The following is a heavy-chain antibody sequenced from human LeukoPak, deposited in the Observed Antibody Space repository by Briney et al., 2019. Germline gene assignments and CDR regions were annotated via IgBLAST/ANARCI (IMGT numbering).Heavy chain of an antibody. CDR2: IYWNDDK. J-gene: IGHJ5*02. D-gene: IGHD3-22*01. CDR1: GFSLSTSGVG. Sequence: SGPTLVNPTQTLTLTCTFSGFSLSTSGVGVGWIRQPPGKALEWLALIYWNDDKRYSPFLKSRLTITKDTSKNQVVLTMTNMDPVDTATYYCAHRRYYYDSSGYFVWVGWFDPWGQGTLVTVSS. CDR3: AHRRYYYDSSGYFVWVGWFDP. V-gene: IGHV2-5*01.